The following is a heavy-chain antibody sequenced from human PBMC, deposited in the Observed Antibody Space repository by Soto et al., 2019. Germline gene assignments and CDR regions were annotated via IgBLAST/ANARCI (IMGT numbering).Heavy chain of an antibody. CDR3: AGEIEDMIVVVSSAACAFDI. D-gene: IGHD3-22*01. J-gene: IGHJ3*02. CDR2: ISAYNGNT. CDR1: GYTFTSYG. V-gene: IGHV1-18*01. Sequence: QVQLVQSGAEVKKPGASVKVSCKSSGYTFTSYGISWVRQAPGQGREWMGWISAYNGNTNYAQKLQGRVTMTTDTPTSTSDMELRSPRSAETAGYYCAGEIEDMIVVVSSAACAFDIWGQGTLVTVSS.